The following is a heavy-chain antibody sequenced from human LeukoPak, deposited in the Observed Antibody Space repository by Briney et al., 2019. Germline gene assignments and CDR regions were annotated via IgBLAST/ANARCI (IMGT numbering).Heavy chain of an antibody. CDR3: ARDPRARIAVAGPGGY. Sequence: GGSLRLSCAASGFTFSSYGMHWVRQAPGKGLEWVAFIRYDGSNKYYADSVKGRFTISRDNSKNTLYLQMNSLRSDDTAVYYCARDPRARIAVAGPGGYWGQGTLVTVSS. CDR1: GFTFSSYG. CDR2: IRYDGSNK. D-gene: IGHD6-19*01. V-gene: IGHV3-30*02. J-gene: IGHJ4*02.